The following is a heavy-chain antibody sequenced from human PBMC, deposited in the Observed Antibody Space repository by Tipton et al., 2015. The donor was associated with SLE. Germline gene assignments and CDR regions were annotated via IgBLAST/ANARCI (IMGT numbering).Heavy chain of an antibody. CDR3: ARQMVFAISFDY. J-gene: IGHJ4*02. D-gene: IGHD2-8*01. Sequence: TLSLTCTVSGGSVSSSSYYWGWIRQPPGKGLEWIGSIDYSGSTNYNPSLNSRVTISVDTSKNQLSLNLTSVTAADTAVYYCARQMVFAISFDYWGQGSLVTVSS. V-gene: IGHV4-39*01. CDR2: IDYSGST. CDR1: GGSVSSSSYY.